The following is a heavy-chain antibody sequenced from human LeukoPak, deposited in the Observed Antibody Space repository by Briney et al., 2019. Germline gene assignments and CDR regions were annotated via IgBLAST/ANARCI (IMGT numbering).Heavy chain of an antibody. J-gene: IGHJ4*02. CDR2: IKQDGSKK. D-gene: IGHD2-21*01. CDR3: ARDQILHCGGDCYPFDY. Sequence: GGSLRLSCAASGFTFGNYWMTWVRQAPGKGLELVATIKQDGSKKYYVESVKGRFTISRDNAKNSLYLQMNSLRAEDTAVYYCARDQILHCGGDCYPFDYWGQGTLVTVSS. V-gene: IGHV3-7*01. CDR1: GFTFGNYW.